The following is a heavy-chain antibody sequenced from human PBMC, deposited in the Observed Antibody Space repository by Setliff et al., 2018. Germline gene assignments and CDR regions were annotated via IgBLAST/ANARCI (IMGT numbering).Heavy chain of an antibody. CDR1: GGSFSGYY. CDR2: INHSGST. CDR3: ARGRGYCSSTSCSTYYYYGMDV. Sequence: SETLSLTCAVYGGSFSGYYWSWNRQPPGKGLEWIGEINHSGSTNYNPSLKSRVTISVDTSKNQFSLKLSSVTAADTAVYYCARGRGYCSSTSCSTYYYYGMDVWGQGTTVTVSS. V-gene: IGHV4-34*01. J-gene: IGHJ6*02. D-gene: IGHD2-2*01.